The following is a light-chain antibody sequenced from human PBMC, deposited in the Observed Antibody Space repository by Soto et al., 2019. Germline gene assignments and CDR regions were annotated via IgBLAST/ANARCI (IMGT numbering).Light chain of an antibody. CDR1: QSVRSSS. CDR3: QHNGSSPGGT. J-gene: IGKJ1*01. Sequence: TLSLSPGERATLSCRASQSVRSSSLARYEQKPGQAPGLLIYGASSRAPGIPDRFGGSGSGTDFTLTSSRLGPEDLAVYYCQHNGSSPGGTFGQGTKVEI. CDR2: GAS. V-gene: IGKV3-20*01.